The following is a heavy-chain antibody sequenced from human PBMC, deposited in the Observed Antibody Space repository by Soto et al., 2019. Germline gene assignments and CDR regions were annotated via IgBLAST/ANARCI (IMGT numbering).Heavy chain of an antibody. Sequence: SETLSLTCAVSGGSISSSNWWSWVRQPPGKGLEWIGEIYHSGSTNYNPSLKSRVTISVDKSKNQFSLKLSSVTAADTAVYYCAXASNYDILTGPPRGFDYWGQGTLVTVSS. CDR3: AXASNYDILTGPPRGFDY. J-gene: IGHJ4*02. CDR2: IYHSGST. CDR1: GGSISSSNW. D-gene: IGHD3-9*01. V-gene: IGHV4-4*02.